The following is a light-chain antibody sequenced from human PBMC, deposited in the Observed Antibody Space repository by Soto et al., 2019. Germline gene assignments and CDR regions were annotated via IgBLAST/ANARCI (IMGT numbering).Light chain of an antibody. J-gene: IGLJ1*01. Sequence: QSALTQPASVSGSPGQSITISCTGTSSDVGGYKYVSWHQQHPGRVPKLIIYEVSNRPSGVSYRFSGSKSGNTASLTVSGLQPEDEADYYCSSYTGNSIRVFGTGTKVTVL. V-gene: IGLV2-14*01. CDR2: EVS. CDR3: SSYTGNSIRV. CDR1: SSDVGGYKY.